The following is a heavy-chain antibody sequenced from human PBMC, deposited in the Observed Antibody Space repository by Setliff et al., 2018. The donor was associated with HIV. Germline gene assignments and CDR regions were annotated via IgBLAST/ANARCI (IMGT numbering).Heavy chain of an antibody. Sequence: ASVKVSCKASGYTFTDYYMHWVQQAPGKGLEWMGLVDPEDGETIYAEKFQGRVTITADTSTDTAYMELSSLRSEDTAVYYCATVSLEMATTSRAYYYYMDVWGKGTTVTVSS. D-gene: IGHD5-12*01. CDR1: GYTFTDYY. V-gene: IGHV1-69-2*01. CDR2: VDPEDGET. CDR3: ATVSLEMATTSRAYYYYMDV. J-gene: IGHJ6*03.